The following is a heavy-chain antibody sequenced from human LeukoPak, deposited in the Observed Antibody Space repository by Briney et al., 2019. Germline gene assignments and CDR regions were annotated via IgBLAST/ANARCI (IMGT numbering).Heavy chain of an antibody. D-gene: IGHD4-17*01. Sequence: SETLSLTCTVSGGSIRTYYWSWIRQPPGKGLEWIGYIYYSGSTNYNPSLKSRVTISVDTSKNQFSLKLSSVTAADTAVYYCARDTRSKGWFDPWGQGTLVTVSS. V-gene: IGHV4-59*01. J-gene: IGHJ5*02. CDR3: ARDTRSKGWFDP. CDR2: IYYSGST. CDR1: GGSIRTYY.